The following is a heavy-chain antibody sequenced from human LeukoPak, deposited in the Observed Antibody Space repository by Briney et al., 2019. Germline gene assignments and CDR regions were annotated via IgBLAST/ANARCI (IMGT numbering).Heavy chain of an antibody. D-gene: IGHD4-23*01. V-gene: IGHV1-18*01. CDR3: ARDLGYGGNFGWDDDY. CDR2: ISAYNGNT. Sequence: ASVKVSCKASGYTFTSYGISWVRQAPGQGLEWMGWISAYNGNTNYAQKLQGRVTMTTDTSTSTAYMELRSLRSDDTAVYYCARDLGYGGNFGWDDDYWGQGTLVTVSS. J-gene: IGHJ4*02. CDR1: GYTFTSYG.